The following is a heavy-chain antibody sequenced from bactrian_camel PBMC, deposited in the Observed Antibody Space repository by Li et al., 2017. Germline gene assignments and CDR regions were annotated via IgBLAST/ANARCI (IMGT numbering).Heavy chain of an antibody. CDR1: GSTITGSP. D-gene: IGHD4*01. CDR2: IMVDEEEGAT. V-gene: IGHV3S44*01. CDR3: AAAPNYYTDYNCRFG. J-gene: IGHJ4*01. Sequence: VQLVESGGGSVQAGGSLRLSCAASGSTITGSPYKCMGWLRQSPGKKLEMVARIMVDEEEGATSYADSVKGRFTISQDNTRNTLYLQMNNLKTEDTGKYYCAAAPNYYTDYNCRFGWGQGTQVTVS.